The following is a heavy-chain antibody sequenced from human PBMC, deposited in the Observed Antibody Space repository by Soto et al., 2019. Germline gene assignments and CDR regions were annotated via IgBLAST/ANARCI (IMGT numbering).Heavy chain of an antibody. D-gene: IGHD6-6*01. V-gene: IGHV4-39*01. Sequence: SETLSLSCIFAGGAISSGSDYGGGIRQPPGKGLEWIGSIYYSGSTYYNPSLNSRVTIAVDTSKNQFSLKLSSVTAADTAVFSCARHRARNWFDPWGQRTLVTVSS. CDR1: GGAISSGSDY. CDR3: ARHRARNWFDP. J-gene: IGHJ5*02. CDR2: IYYSGST.